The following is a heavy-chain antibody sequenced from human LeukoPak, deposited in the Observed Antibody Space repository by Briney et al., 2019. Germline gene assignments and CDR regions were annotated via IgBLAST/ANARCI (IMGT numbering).Heavy chain of an antibody. CDR1: GITFSDYY. J-gene: IGHJ4*02. Sequence: GGSLRLSCAASGITFSDYYMSWIRQAPGRGLEWVSYISSGDATIWSADSVKGPFTISRDNAKNSQYLHMNSLRAEDTAVYYCALRAVAGTPDYWGQGTLVTVSS. V-gene: IGHV3-11*01. D-gene: IGHD6-19*01. CDR3: ALRAVAGTPDY. CDR2: ISSGDATI.